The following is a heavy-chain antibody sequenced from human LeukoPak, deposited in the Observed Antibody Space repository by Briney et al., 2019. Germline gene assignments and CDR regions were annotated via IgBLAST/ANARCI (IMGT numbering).Heavy chain of an antibody. Sequence: SETLSLTCTVSGGSISSSRYYWGWFRQPPGKGLEWIGNIYYTGGTYYNPSLESRVTISVDTSKNQFSLKLSSVTAADTAVYYCARQWYFDWSRYYFDYWGQGTLVTVSS. CDR1: GGSISSSRYY. J-gene: IGHJ4*02. CDR2: IYYTGGT. CDR3: ARQWYFDWSRYYFDY. D-gene: IGHD3-9*01. V-gene: IGHV4-39*01.